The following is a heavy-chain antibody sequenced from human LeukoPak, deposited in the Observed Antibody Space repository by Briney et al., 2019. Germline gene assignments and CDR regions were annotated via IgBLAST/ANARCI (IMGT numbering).Heavy chain of an antibody. CDR1: GFTFSSYW. D-gene: IGHD2-15*01. CDR3: VRDRGYYSAFDI. Sequence: GGSLRLXCAASGFTFSSYWMHWVRQAPGKVLVWVSRINSDGSSTSYADSVKGRFTISRDNAKNTLYLQMNSLRAEDTAVYYCVRDRGYYSAFDIWGQGTMVTVSS. V-gene: IGHV3-74*01. CDR2: INSDGSST. J-gene: IGHJ3*02.